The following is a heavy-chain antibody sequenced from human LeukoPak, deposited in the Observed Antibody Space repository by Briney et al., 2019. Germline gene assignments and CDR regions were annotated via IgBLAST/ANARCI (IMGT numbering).Heavy chain of an antibody. D-gene: IGHD5-24*01. J-gene: IGHJ3*02. CDR2: ISYDGSNK. CDR1: GFTFSSYA. Sequence: SGGSLRLSCAASGFTFSSYAMHWVRQAPGKGLEWVAVISYDGSNKYYADSVKGRFTISRDNSKNTLYLQMNSLRAEDTAVYYCARVKLRWLQFDAFDIWGQGTMVTVSS. V-gene: IGHV3-30-3*01. CDR3: ARVKLRWLQFDAFDI.